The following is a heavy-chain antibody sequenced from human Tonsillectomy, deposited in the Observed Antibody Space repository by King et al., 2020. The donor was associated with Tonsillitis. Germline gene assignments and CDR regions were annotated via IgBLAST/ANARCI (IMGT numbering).Heavy chain of an antibody. Sequence: LQLQESGSGLVKPSQILSLTCAVSGGSISSGDYSWTWIRQPPGKGLQWIGYIYHSGSTSYNPSLKSRVTISLDRSKNQFSLKLNSVTAADTAVYCCASREYYDSTGFDYWGQGTLVTVSS. D-gene: IGHD3-22*01. V-gene: IGHV4-30-2*01. CDR1: GGSISSGDYS. J-gene: IGHJ4*02. CDR3: ASREYYDSTGFDY. CDR2: IYHSGST.